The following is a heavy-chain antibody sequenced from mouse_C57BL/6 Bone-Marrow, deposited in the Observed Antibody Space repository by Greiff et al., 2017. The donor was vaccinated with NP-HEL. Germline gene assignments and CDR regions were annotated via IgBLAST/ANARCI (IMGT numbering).Heavy chain of an antibody. V-gene: IGHV5-6*01. D-gene: IGHD1-1*01. CDR1: GFTFSSYG. CDR2: ISSGGSYT. CDR3: ASAYYGSSYSFDY. J-gene: IGHJ2*01. Sequence: EVKLMESGGDLVKPGGSLKLSCAASGFTFSSYGMSWVRQTPDKRLEWVATISSGGSYTYYPDSVKGRFTISRDNAKNTLYLQMSSLKSEDTAMYYCASAYYGSSYSFDYWGQGTTLTVSS.